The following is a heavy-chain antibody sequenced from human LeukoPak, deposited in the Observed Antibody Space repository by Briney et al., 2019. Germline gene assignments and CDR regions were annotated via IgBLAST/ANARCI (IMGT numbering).Heavy chain of an antibody. CDR1: GYTFTGSY. V-gene: IGHV1-2*02. D-gene: IGHD3-10*01. CDR3: ARDPEGLLWFGPRRINGDDDY. Sequence: GASVKVSCKASGYTFTGSYMRWVRQAPGQGLEWMGWSNPNSGGTNYAQKFQGRVTMTRDTSISTAYMELSRLRSDDTAVYYCARDPEGLLWFGPRRINGDDDYWGQGTLVTVSS. J-gene: IGHJ4*02. CDR2: SNPNSGGT.